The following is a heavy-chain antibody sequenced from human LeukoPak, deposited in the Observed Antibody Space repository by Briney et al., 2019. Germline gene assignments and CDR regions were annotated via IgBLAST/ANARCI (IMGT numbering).Heavy chain of an antibody. J-gene: IGHJ4*02. CDR3: AKAGGIWSGYHFDY. D-gene: IGHD3-3*01. CDR2: IRYDGSNK. V-gene: IGHV3-30*02. CDR1: GFTFSSYG. Sequence: PGGSLRLSCAASGFTFSSYGMHWVRQAPGKGLEWVAFIRYDGSNKYYADSVKGRFTISRDNSKNTLYLQMNSLRAEDTAVYYCAKAGGIWSGYHFDYWGQGTLVTVSS.